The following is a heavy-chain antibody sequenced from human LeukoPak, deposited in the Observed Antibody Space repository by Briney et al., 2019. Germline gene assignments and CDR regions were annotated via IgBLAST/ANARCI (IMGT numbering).Heavy chain of an antibody. V-gene: IGHV4-61*02. D-gene: IGHD2-2*01. CDR1: GGSISSGSYY. CDR3: ARSRERICSATACYVDLQAR. Sequence: PSETLSLICTVSGGSISSGSYYWTWIRQPAGKGLEWIGRIYISESANYNSSLESRVTISVDTSKNQFSLKLSSVTAADTAVYYCARSRERICSATACYVDLQARWGHGTLVTVSS. CDR2: IYISESA. J-gene: IGHJ4*01.